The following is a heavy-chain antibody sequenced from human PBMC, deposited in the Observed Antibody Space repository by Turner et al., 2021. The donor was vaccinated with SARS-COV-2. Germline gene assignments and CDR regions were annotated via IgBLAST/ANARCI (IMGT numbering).Heavy chain of an antibody. CDR3: AKQLGLYSNPMYYFDY. Sequence: QVQLVESGGGVVQPGRSLRLSCAASGFTFSSYGMHWVRQARGKGLECVAVISYDGSNKYYADSVKGRFTISRDNSKNTLYLQMNSLRAEDTAVYYCAKQLGLYSNPMYYFDYWGQGTLVTVSS. V-gene: IGHV3-30*18. CDR2: ISYDGSNK. J-gene: IGHJ4*02. D-gene: IGHD4-4*01. CDR1: GFTFSSYG.